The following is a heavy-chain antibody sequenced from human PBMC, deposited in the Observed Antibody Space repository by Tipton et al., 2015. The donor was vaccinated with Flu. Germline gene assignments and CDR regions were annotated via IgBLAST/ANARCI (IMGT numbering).Heavy chain of an antibody. V-gene: IGHV4-38-2*02. J-gene: IGHJ5*01. D-gene: IGHD6-19*01. CDR1: GDSISSDYC. CDR3: ARDRWEYASGFDS. Sequence: GLVKPSETLSLTCTISGDSISSDYCWGWIRQPPGKGLEWIGNIFHTGSTYHNPSLKSRVTISVDNSKNQFSLKLTSMTAADTAVYYCARDRWEYASGFDSWGQGTLVTVSP. CDR2: IFHTGST.